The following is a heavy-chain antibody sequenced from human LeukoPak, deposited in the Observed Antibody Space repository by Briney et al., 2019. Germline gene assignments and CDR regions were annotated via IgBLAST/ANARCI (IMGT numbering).Heavy chain of an antibody. D-gene: IGHD6-6*01. CDR3: ARGGHSSSSFYGMDV. Sequence: GGSLRLSCAASGFTFSDHYMDWVRQAPGQGLEWVGHTGNKANSYTTEYAASVKGRFTISRDDSKNSLYLQMNSLKTEDTAVYYCARGGHSSSSFYGMDVWGQGTTVTVSS. J-gene: IGHJ6*02. CDR2: TGNKANSYTT. CDR1: GFTFSDHY. V-gene: IGHV3-72*01.